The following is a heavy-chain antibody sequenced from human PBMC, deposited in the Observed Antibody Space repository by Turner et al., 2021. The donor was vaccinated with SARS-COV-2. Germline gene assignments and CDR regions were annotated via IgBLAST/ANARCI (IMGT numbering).Heavy chain of an antibody. CDR2: IIPIFGTA. J-gene: IGHJ6*02. Sequence: QVQLVQSGAVVKKPGSSVTLSCMASGGTFSIYAISWVRQAPGHELEWMVGIIPIFGTANFAQKFQGRVTITADKSTSTAYMELSSLRSEDTAVYYCARGATLVRGVIENLYYYYYGMDVWGQGTTVTVSS. CDR1: GGTFSIYA. V-gene: IGHV1-69*06. CDR3: ARGATLVRGVIENLYYYYYGMDV. D-gene: IGHD3-10*01.